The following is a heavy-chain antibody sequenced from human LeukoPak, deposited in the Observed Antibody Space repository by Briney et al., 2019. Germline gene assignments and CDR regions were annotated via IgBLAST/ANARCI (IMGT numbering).Heavy chain of an antibody. V-gene: IGHV4-4*07. Sequence: PSETLSLTCTVSGGSISSYYWSWIRQPAGKGLEWIGRIYTSGSTNYNPSLKSRVTMSVDTSKNQFSLKLSSVTAADTAVYFCARVVPDCSGGSCYPSFDTWGQGTLVTVSS. CDR3: ARVVPDCSGGSCYPSFDT. J-gene: IGHJ5*02. CDR1: GGSISSYY. D-gene: IGHD2-15*01. CDR2: IYTSGST.